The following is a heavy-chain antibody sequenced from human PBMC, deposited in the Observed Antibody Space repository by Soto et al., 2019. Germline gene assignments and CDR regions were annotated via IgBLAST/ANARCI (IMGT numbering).Heavy chain of an antibody. J-gene: IGHJ6*03. CDR3: ARAMAGGRYYYYYMDV. CDR1: GGSISSYY. D-gene: IGHD3-10*01. V-gene: IGHV4-59*01. Sequence: TGTLSLTCTDSGGSISSYYWSWIRQTPGKGLEWIGYIYYSGSTNYNPSLKSRVTISVDTSKNQFSLKLSSVTAADTAVYYCARAMAGGRYYYYYMDVWGKGTTVTVSS. CDR2: IYYSGST.